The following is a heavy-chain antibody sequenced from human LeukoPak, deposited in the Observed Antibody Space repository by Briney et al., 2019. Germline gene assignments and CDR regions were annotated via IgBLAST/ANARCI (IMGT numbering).Heavy chain of an antibody. CDR3: ARDDITYYDILTGYTGGDY. V-gene: IGHV1-2*02. J-gene: IGHJ4*02. D-gene: IGHD3-9*01. CDR2: INPNSGGT. CDR1: GYTFTGYY. Sequence: ASVKVSCKASGYTFTGYYMHWVRQAPGQGLEWMGWINPNSGGTNYAQKFQGRVTMTRDTSISTAYMELGRLRSDDTAVYYCARDDITYYDILTGYTGGDYWGQGTLVTVSS.